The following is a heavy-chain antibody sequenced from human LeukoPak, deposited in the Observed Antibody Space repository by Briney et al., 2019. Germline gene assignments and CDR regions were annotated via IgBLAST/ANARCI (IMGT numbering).Heavy chain of an antibody. V-gene: IGHV3-21*01. CDR3: AREVRYISSPEDY. CDR2: ISSSSSYI. D-gene: IGHD6-6*01. J-gene: IGHJ4*02. CDR1: GFTFSSYS. Sequence: GGSLRLSCAASGFTFSSYSMNWVRQAPGRGLEWVSSISSSSSYIYYADSVKGRFTISRDNAKNSLYLQMNSLRAEDTAVYYCAREVRYISSPEDYWGQGTLVTVSS.